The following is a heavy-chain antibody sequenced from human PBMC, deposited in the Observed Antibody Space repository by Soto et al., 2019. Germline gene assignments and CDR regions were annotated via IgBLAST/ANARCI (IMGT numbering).Heavy chain of an antibody. CDR3: ARGLYGYSSGWQDYYYYGMDV. CDR2: INHSGST. CDR1: GGSFSGYY. J-gene: IGHJ6*02. V-gene: IGHV4-34*01. D-gene: IGHD6-19*01. Sequence: NPSETLSLTCAVYGGSFSGYYWSWIRQPPGKGLEWIGEINHSGSTNYNPSLKSRVTISVDTSKNQFSLKLSSVTAADTAVYYCARGLYGYSSGWQDYYYYGMDVWGQGTTVTVSS.